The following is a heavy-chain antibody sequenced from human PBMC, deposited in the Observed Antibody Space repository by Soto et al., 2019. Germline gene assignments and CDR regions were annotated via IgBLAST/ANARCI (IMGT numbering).Heavy chain of an antibody. Sequence: GESLKISCKGSGYSFTSYWIGWVRQMPGKGLEWMGIIYPGDSDTRYSPSFQGQVTISADKSISTAYVQWSSLKASDTAMYYCARPRRDGYNFDAFDIWGQGTMVTVSS. V-gene: IGHV5-51*01. CDR3: ARPRRDGYNFDAFDI. J-gene: IGHJ3*02. CDR2: IYPGDSDT. CDR1: GYSFTSYW. D-gene: IGHD5-12*01.